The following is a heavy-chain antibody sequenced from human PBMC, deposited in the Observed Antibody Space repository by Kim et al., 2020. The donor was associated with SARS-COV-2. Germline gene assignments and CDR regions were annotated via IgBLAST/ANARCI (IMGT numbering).Heavy chain of an antibody. CDR2: INHSGST. CDR1: GGSFSGYY. CDR3: ARRRGYCSSTSCSPRAFDI. J-gene: IGHJ3*02. Sequence: SETLSLTCAVYGGSFSGYYWSWIRQPPGKGLEWIGEINHSGSTNYNPSLKSRVTISVDTSKNQFSLKLSSVTAADTAVYYCARRRGYCSSTSCSPRAFDIWGQGTMVTVSS. D-gene: IGHD2-2*01. V-gene: IGHV4-34*01.